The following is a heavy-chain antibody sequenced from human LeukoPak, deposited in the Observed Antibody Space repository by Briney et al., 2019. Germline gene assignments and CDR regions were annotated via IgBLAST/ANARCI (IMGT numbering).Heavy chain of an antibody. D-gene: IGHD2-2*01. V-gene: IGHV4-39*07. CDR2: IYFSGNT. Sequence: PSETLSLTCTVSGGSITTNNYYWGWIRQPPGKGLEWIGNIYFSGNTYYNPSLKSRVAISVDTFKNQFSLKLSSVTAADTAVYYCARVVPAARGDWFDPWGQGTLVTVSS. CDR1: GGSITTNNYY. CDR3: ARVVPAARGDWFDP. J-gene: IGHJ5*02.